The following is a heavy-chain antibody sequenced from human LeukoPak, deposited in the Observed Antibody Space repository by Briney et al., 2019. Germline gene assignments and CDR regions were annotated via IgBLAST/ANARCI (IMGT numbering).Heavy chain of an antibody. CDR1: GFTFSSYS. CDR2: ISSSSSYI. CDR3: ARGSELITIFGVVMGYYMDV. J-gene: IGHJ6*03. D-gene: IGHD3-3*01. Sequence: GGSLRLSCAASGFTFSSYSMNWVRQAPGKGLEWVSSISSSSSYIYYADSVKGRFTISRDNAKNSLYLQMNSLRAEDTAVYYCARGSELITIFGVVMGYYMDVWGKGTTVTVSS. V-gene: IGHV3-21*01.